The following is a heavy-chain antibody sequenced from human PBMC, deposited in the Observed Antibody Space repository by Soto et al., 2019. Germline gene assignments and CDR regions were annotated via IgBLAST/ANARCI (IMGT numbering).Heavy chain of an antibody. CDR1: GYTFTSYA. J-gene: IGHJ4*02. Sequence: SVKVSCKASGYTFTSYAISWVRQAPGQGLEWMGGIIPIFGTANYAQKFQGRVTITADESTSTAYMELSSLRSEDTAVYYCARVWSSSWVFDYWGQGTLVTVSS. CDR2: IIPIFGTA. D-gene: IGHD6-13*01. V-gene: IGHV1-69*13. CDR3: ARVWSSSWVFDY.